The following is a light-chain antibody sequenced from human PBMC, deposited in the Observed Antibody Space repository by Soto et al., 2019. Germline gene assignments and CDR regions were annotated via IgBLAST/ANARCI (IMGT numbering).Light chain of an antibody. V-gene: IGLV2-8*01. J-gene: IGLJ1*01. CDR1: GSDIGGYNF. Sequence: QSVLTQPPSASGSPGQSVTISCTGTGSDIGGYNFVSWYQQHPGKVPKLIIYEVNKLPSGVPDHFSGSNSGNTASLTVSGLQADDEADYYCSSYAGTNNRYVFGTGTKLTVL. CDR2: EVN. CDR3: SSYAGTNNRYV.